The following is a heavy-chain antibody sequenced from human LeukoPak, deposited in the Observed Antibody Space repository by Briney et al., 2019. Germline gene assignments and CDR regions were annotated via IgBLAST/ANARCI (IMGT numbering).Heavy chain of an antibody. Sequence: SETLSLTCTVSGGSISSYYWSWIRQPPGKGLECIGYIYYSGSTNYNPSLKSRVTISVDTSKNQFSLKLSSVTAADTAVYYCARYGDYGTFDYWGQGTLVTVSS. D-gene: IGHD4-17*01. V-gene: IGHV4-59*01. J-gene: IGHJ4*02. CDR3: ARYGDYGTFDY. CDR1: GGSISSYY. CDR2: IYYSGST.